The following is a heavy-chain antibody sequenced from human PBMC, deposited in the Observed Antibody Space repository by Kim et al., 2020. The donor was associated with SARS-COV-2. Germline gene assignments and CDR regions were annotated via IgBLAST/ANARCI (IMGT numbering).Heavy chain of an antibody. J-gene: IGHJ6*02. CDR1: GGSFSGYY. V-gene: IGHV4-34*01. D-gene: IGHD2-21*02. CDR2: INHSGST. CDR3: ARGVTQTYYYYYGMDV. Sequence: SETLSLTCAVYGGSFSGYYWSWIRQPPGKGLEWIGEINHSGSTNYNPSLKSRVTISVDTSKNQFSLKLSSVTAADTAVYYCARGVTQTYYYYYGMDVWGQGTTVTVSS.